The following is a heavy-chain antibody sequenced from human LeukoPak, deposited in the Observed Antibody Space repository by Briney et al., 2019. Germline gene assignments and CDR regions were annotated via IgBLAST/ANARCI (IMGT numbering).Heavy chain of an antibody. V-gene: IGHV3-33*01. CDR3: ARDQDGYNLFDI. CDR2: IWYDGSEK. CDR1: GFTFETYG. J-gene: IGHJ4*02. D-gene: IGHD5-24*01. Sequence: PGGSLRLSCTASGFTFETYGMHWARQAPGKGLEWVAIIWYDGSEKYYADSVKGRLTISRDYSKNTLYLEMNSLKAEDTAIYYCARDQDGYNLFDIWGQGTLVIVSS.